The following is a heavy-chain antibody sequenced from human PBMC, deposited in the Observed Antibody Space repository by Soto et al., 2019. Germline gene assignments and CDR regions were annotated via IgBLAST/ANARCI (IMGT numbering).Heavy chain of an antibody. D-gene: IGHD6-19*01. V-gene: IGHV1-2*02. CDR3: ASAAVTGTAGLDF. J-gene: IGHJ4*02. CDR2: INPNSGGT. CDR1: SYTFSGFY. Sequence: ASVKVSCKASSYTFSGFYMHWVRQAPGQGLERMGWINPNSGGTKSAEKFQGRVTMTRDTSISTAYMELSRLTSDDTAVYYCASAAVTGTAGLDFWGQGTQVTVSS.